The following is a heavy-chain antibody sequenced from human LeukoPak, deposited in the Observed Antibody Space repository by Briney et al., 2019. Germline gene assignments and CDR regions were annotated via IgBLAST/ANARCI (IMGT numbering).Heavy chain of an antibody. CDR2: AFYRSTWYN. CDR3: SRGFGNPHGSYHFDY. D-gene: IGHD3-10*01. J-gene: IGHJ4*02. CDR1: GDSVSSNSAA. Sequence: PSQTLSLTCAISGDSVSSNSAAWNWIRQSPSRGLEWLGRAFYRSTWYNEYAVSVKSRIVISADTSKNQFPLQLNSVTPEDTAVYYCSRGFGNPHGSYHFDYWGQGNLDPVSS. V-gene: IGHV6-1*01.